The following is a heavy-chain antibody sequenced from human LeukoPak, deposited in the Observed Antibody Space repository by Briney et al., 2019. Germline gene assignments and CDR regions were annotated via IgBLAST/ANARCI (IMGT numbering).Heavy chain of an antibody. CDR2: IRYDGSNK. Sequence: PGGSLRLSCAASGFTFSSYGMHWVRQAPGKGLEWVAFIRYDGSNKYYADSVKGRFTISRDNSKKTLYLQMNSLRAEDTAVYYCAKDPRTYYDFWSGYHRWYFDYWGQGTLVTVSS. D-gene: IGHD3-3*01. J-gene: IGHJ4*02. CDR3: AKDPRTYYDFWSGYHRWYFDY. CDR1: GFTFSSYG. V-gene: IGHV3-30*02.